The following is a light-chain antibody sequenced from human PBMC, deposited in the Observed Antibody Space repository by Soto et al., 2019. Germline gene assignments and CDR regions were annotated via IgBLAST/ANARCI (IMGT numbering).Light chain of an antibody. V-gene: IGKV3-15*01. CDR1: QGIGST. CDR3: QHYANSPLT. CDR2: DTS. J-gene: IGKJ4*01. Sequence: EIVMTQSPDTLSGSPGEVATLSCRASQGIGSTLDWYQQKPGQTPRLLIYDTSIRATGVPARFRGSASGTDFTLTITRLQSEDFAVYSCQHYANSPLTFGGGTKVESK.